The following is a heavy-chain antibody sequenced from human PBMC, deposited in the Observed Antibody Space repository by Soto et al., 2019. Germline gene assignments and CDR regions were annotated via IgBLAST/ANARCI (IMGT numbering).Heavy chain of an antibody. CDR1: GFTFSSYA. V-gene: IGHV3-23*01. Sequence: GGSLRLSCAASGFTFSSYAMSWVRQAPGKGLEWVSAISGSGGSTYYADPVKGRFTISRDNSKNTLYLQMNSLRAEDTAVYYCAKVVYCSSTSCWSRHFDYWGQGTLVTVSS. D-gene: IGHD2-2*01. J-gene: IGHJ4*02. CDR3: AKVVYCSSTSCWSRHFDY. CDR2: ISGSGGST.